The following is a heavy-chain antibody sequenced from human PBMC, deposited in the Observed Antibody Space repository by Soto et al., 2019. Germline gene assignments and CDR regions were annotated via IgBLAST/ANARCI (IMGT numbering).Heavy chain of an antibody. CDR3: ARDRLSAAAGSSFDH. D-gene: IGHD6-13*01. J-gene: IGHJ4*02. CDR2: IIGSSTYT. V-gene: IGHV3-11*06. Sequence: PGGSLRLSCAASGFTFSDYYMSWVRQAPGKGLEWVAYIIGSSTYTNYADSVKGRFTISRDNAKNSLYLQMNSLRDEDTAIYYCARDRLSAAAGSSFDHCGQGTLVTVSS. CDR1: GFTFSDYY.